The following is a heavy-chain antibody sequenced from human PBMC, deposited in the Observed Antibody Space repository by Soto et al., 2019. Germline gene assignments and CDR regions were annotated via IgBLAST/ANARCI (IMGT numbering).Heavy chain of an antibody. Sequence: SETLSLTCTVSGGSISSYYWSWIRQPPGKGLEWIGYIYYSGSTNYNPSLKSRVTISVDTSKSQFSLKLSSVTAADTAVYYCARVRVVGATINYFDYWGQGTLVTVSS. CDR3: ARVRVVGATINYFDY. CDR2: IYYSGST. CDR1: GGSISSYY. J-gene: IGHJ4*02. D-gene: IGHD1-26*01. V-gene: IGHV4-59*01.